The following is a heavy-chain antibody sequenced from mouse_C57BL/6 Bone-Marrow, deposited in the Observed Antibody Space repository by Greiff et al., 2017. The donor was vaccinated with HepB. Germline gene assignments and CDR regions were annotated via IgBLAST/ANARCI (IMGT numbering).Heavy chain of an antibody. CDR2: IFPGSGST. V-gene: IGHV1-75*01. J-gene: IGHJ1*03. Sequence: QVQLQQSGPELVKPGASVKISCKASGYTFTDYYINWVKQRPGQGLEWIGWIFPGSGSTYYNEKFKGKATLTVDKSSSTAYMLLSSLTTEDSAVYFCARRAYYYGSSYENFDVWGTGTTVTVSS. D-gene: IGHD1-1*01. CDR3: ARRAYYYGSSYENFDV. CDR1: GYTFTDYY.